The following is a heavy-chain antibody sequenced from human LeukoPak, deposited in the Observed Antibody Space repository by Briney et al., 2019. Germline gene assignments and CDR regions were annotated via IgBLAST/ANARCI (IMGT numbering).Heavy chain of an antibody. V-gene: IGHV3-11*01. CDR1: GFTFSDYY. CDR2: ISSSGSTI. CDR3: ARDLRQTYYDFWSGYLRSEHDAFDI. J-gene: IGHJ3*02. D-gene: IGHD3-3*01. Sequence: GSLRPSCVASGFTFSDYYMSWIRQAPGKGLEWVSYISSSGSTIYYADSVKGRFTISRDNAKNSLYLQMNSLRAEDTAVYYCARDLRQTYYDFWSGYLRSEHDAFDIWGQGTMVTVSS.